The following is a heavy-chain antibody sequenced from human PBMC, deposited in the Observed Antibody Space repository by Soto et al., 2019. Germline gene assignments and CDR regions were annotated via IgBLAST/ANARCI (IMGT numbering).Heavy chain of an antibody. CDR2: INHSGST. CDR1: GGSFSGYY. D-gene: IGHD3-9*01. Sequence: SETLSLTCAVYGGSFSGYYWSWIRQPPGKGLEWIGEINHSGSTNYNPSLKSRVTISVDTSKNQFSLKLSSVTAADTAVYYCARAKLYYDILTGYSPYYFDYWGQGTLVTVSS. V-gene: IGHV4-34*01. J-gene: IGHJ4*02. CDR3: ARAKLYYDILTGYSPYYFDY.